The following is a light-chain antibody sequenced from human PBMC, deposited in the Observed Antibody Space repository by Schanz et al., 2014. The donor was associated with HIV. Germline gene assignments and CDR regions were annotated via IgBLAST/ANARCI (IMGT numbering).Light chain of an antibody. V-gene: IGKV3-20*01. CDR2: GAS. CDR1: QSVSSSY. CDR3: QQYGSSPLT. J-gene: IGKJ4*01. Sequence: EIVLTQSPGTLSLSPGERATLSCRASQSVSSSYLAWYQQKPGQAPRLLIYGASTRATGIPARFSGSGSGTDFTLTISRLGPEDFAVYYCQQYGSSPLTFGGGTKVEIK.